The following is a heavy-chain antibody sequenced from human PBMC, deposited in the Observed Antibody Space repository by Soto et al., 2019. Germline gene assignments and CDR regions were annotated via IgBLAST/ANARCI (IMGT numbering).Heavy chain of an antibody. D-gene: IGHD2-21*01. CDR1: GGSISSSSYY. CDR2: IYYSGST. J-gene: IGHJ4*02. CDR3: ARLVVYYFDY. Sequence: LSLTCTVAGGSISSSSYYWGWIRQPPGKGLEWIGSIYYSGSTYYNPSLKSRVTISVDTSKNQFSLKLSSVTAADTAVYYCARLVVYYFDYWGQGTLVTVSS. V-gene: IGHV4-39*01.